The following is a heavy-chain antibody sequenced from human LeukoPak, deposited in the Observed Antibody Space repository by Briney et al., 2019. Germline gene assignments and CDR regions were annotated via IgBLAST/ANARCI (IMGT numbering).Heavy chain of an antibody. CDR2: MKGDGSVK. CDR3: ARWDAYCSGGRCYSGDLTFDI. J-gene: IGHJ3*02. D-gene: IGHD2-15*01. V-gene: IGHV3-7*01. CDR1: GFTFSSHG. Sequence: PGGSLRLSCAASGFTFSSHGMHWVRQAPGKGLEWVASMKGDGSVKHFLDSVEGRFTISRDNAKNSLYLQMNSLRAEDTAVYYCARWDAYCSGGRCYSGDLTFDIWGQGTMVTVSS.